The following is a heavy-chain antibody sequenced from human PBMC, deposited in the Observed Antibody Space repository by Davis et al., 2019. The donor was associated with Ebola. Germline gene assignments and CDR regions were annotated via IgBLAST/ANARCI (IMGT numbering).Heavy chain of an antibody. CDR1: GGSISSYY. D-gene: IGHD6-13*01. J-gene: IGHJ5*02. CDR3: ARRGTSSWYAGWFDP. V-gene: IGHV4-59*08. Sequence: SETLSLTCTVSGGSISSYYWSWIRQPPGKGLEWTGYIYYSGGTNYNPSLKSRVTISVDTSKNQFSLKLSSVTAADTAMYYCARRGTSSWYAGWFDPWGQGTLVTVSS. CDR2: IYYSGGT.